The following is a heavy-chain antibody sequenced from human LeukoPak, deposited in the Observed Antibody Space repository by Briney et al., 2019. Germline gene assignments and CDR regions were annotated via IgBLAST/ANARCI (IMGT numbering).Heavy chain of an antibody. CDR1: GFTFSSYA. CDR2: ISGSGGST. V-gene: IGHV3-23*01. CDR3: ARPSGDYVWGSYRSWFDP. Sequence: GGSLRLSCAASGFTFSSYAMSWVRQAPGKGLEWVSAISGSGGSTYYADSVKGRFTISRDNSKNTLYLQMNSLRAEDTAVYYRARPSGDYVWGSYRSWFDPWGQGTLVTVSS. D-gene: IGHD3-16*02. J-gene: IGHJ5*02.